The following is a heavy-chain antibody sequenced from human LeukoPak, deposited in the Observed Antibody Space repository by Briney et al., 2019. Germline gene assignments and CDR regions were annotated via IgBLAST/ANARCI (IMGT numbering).Heavy chain of an antibody. D-gene: IGHD7-27*01. V-gene: IGHV1-2*02. Sequence: ASVKVSCKALGYTFTDHYFHGLRHAPGQGMEWMGWINPGRGATTIAQTSQGSVSLTRDMSISTAYIDLSRLTSDDTAVYYCARDPNGGPDYWGQGTLVSVSS. J-gene: IGHJ4*02. CDR3: ARDPNGGPDY. CDR1: GYTFTDHY. CDR2: INPGRGAT.